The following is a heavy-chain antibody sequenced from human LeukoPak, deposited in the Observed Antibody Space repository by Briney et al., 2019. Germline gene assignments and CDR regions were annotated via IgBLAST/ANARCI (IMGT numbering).Heavy chain of an antibody. CDR1: GFSFSTHG. CDR2: ISYDGTKK. D-gene: IGHD6-6*01. Sequence: GGSLRLSCAASGFSFSTHGMHWVRQAPGKGLEWVAVISYDGTKKYFADSVKGRFTVSRDNAKKSLYLQMNSLRAEDTAMYYCTRGGYSSSSGGYYFDYCGQGTLVTASS. V-gene: IGHV3-30*03. J-gene: IGHJ4*02. CDR3: TRGGYSSSSGGYYFDY.